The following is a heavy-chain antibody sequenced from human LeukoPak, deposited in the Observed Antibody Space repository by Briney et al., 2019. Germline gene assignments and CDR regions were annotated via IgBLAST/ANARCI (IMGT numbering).Heavy chain of an antibody. CDR1: GLIFSTYA. J-gene: IGHJ4*02. D-gene: IGHD5-18*01. Sequence: GGSLRLSCTASGLIFSTYAMSWVRQAPGKGLEWVSTISGSANRTYYADSVKGRFTISRDNSKNTLSLQMNSLRAEDAAVYYCAGSSASRGYNYGRFDCWGQGTLVTVSS. CDR3: AGSSASRGYNYGRFDC. V-gene: IGHV3-23*01. CDR2: ISGSANRT.